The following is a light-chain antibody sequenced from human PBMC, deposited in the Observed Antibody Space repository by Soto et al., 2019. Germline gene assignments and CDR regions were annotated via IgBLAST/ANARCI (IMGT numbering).Light chain of an antibody. CDR1: KLESKY. Sequence: SYELTQPPSLSVSPGQIASITCSGDKLESKYTCWFQQKSGQSPVLVIYENGKRPSGIPQRFSGSNSGNTATLTISGTQAMDEADYYCQAWDSSTAVFGGGTKLTVL. V-gene: IGLV3-1*01. CDR3: QAWDSSTAV. CDR2: ENG. J-gene: IGLJ2*01.